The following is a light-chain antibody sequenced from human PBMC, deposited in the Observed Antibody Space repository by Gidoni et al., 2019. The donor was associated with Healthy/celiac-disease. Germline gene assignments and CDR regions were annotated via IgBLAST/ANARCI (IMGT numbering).Light chain of an antibody. CDR1: QSVCSY. CDR2: DAS. CDR3: QQRSNWPPS. J-gene: IGKJ1*01. V-gene: IGKV3-11*01. Sequence: EIVLTQSPATLPSSPGERATLSCRASQSVCSYLAWYQQKPGQAPRLLIYDASNRATGIPARFSGSGSGTNFTLTISSLEPEDFAVYYCQQRSNWPPSFGQGTKVEIK.